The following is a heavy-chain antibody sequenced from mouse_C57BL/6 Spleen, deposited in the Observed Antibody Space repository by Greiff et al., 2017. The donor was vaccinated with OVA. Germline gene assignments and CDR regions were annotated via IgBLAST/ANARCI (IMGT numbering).Heavy chain of an antibody. Sequence: QVQLKESGAELARPGASVKLSCKASGYTFTSYGISWVKQRTGQGLEWIGEIYPRSGNTYYNEKFKGKATLTADKSSSTAYMELRSLTSEDSAVYFCARERSLYDYDGYAMDYWGQGTSVTVSS. D-gene: IGHD2-4*01. CDR3: ARERSLYDYDGYAMDY. V-gene: IGHV1-81*01. J-gene: IGHJ4*01. CDR1: GYTFTSYG. CDR2: IYPRSGNT.